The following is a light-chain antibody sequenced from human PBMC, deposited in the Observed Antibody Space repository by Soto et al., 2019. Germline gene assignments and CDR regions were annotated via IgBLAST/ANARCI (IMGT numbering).Light chain of an antibody. CDR2: AVS. V-gene: IGLV2-14*01. CDR3: SSYTTSSTLLYV. CDR1: SSDVGGYNY. Sequence: QSALTQPASVSGSPGQSITISCTGTSSDVGGYNYVSWYKQHPGKAPKLMIYAVSNRPSGVSTRFSGSKSGNTASLTISGLQAEDESDYHCSSYTTSSTLLYVFGPGTKLTVL. J-gene: IGLJ1*01.